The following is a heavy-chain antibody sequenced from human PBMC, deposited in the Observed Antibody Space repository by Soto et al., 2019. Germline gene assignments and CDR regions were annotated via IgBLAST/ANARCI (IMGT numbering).Heavy chain of an antibody. CDR2: IFSNDEK. CDR3: ARIRSGYYPYDFDY. Sequence: QVTLKESGPVLVKPTETLTLTCTVSGFSLSNARMGVSWIRQPPGKALEWLAHIFSNDEKSYSTSLKSRLTISNDTSKSQVVLTMTHMDPVETATYYCARIRSGYYPYDFDYWGQGTLVNVST. D-gene: IGHD3-22*01. J-gene: IGHJ4*02. CDR1: GFSLSNARMG. V-gene: IGHV2-26*01.